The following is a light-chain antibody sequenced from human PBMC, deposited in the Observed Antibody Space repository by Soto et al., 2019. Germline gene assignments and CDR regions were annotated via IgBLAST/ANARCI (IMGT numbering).Light chain of an antibody. J-gene: IGKJ2*01. CDR3: XXXHSTPYT. V-gene: IGKV1-39*01. CDR2: AAS. Sequence: DIQMTQSPSSLSASVGDRVTITCRASQSISSYLNWYQQKPGKAPKLLIYAASSLQSGVPSRFSGSGSGTDFTLTISSLQPEDFATYYXXXXHSTPYTFGQGTKVDIK. CDR1: QSISSY.